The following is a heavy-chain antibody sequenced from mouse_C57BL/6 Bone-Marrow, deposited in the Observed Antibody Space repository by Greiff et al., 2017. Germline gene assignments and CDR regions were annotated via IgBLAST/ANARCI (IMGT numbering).Heavy chain of an antibody. CDR1: GFSLTSYG. D-gene: IGHD4-1*01. CDR3: ASSHWDGAMDY. CDR2: ICGVGST. Sequence: VHLVESGPGLVAPSQSLSITRTVSGFSLTSYGVDWVRQSPGKGLEWLGVICGVGSTNYNSALKSRLSISKDNSKSQVFLKMNSLQTDDTAMYYCASSHWDGAMDYWGQGTSVTVSS. V-gene: IGHV2-6*01. J-gene: IGHJ4*01.